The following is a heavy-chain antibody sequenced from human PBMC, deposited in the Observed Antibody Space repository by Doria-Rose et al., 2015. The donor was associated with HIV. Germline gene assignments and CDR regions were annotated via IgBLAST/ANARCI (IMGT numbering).Heavy chain of an antibody. J-gene: IGHJ4*02. Sequence: QESGPVLVKPTETLTLTCTVSGVSLSSPGMGVSWIRQTPGKALEWLAKSYADDERSYNTSLKSRLTISRGTSKSQVVLTMTDMDPVDTATYYCARIKSSRWYHKYYFDFWGQGTLVIVSA. CDR1: GVSLSSPGMG. V-gene: IGHV2-26*01. CDR3: ARIKSSRWYHKYYFDF. D-gene: IGHD6-13*01. CDR2: SYADDER.